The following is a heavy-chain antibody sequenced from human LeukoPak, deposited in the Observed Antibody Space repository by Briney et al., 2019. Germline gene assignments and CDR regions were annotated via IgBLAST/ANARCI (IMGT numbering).Heavy chain of an antibody. J-gene: IGHJ4*02. CDR3: ARVGYDSSGYSSRHFDY. D-gene: IGHD3-22*01. Sequence: GSSVKASCKASGGTFSSYAISWVRQAPGQGLEWMGRIIPILGIANYAQKFQGRVTITADKSTSTAYMELSSLRSEDTAVYYCARVGYDSSGYSSRHFDYWGQGTLVTVSS. CDR1: GGTFSSYA. V-gene: IGHV1-69*04. CDR2: IIPILGIA.